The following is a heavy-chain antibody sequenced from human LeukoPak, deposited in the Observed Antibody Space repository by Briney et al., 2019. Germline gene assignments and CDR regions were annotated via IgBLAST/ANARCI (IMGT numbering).Heavy chain of an antibody. J-gene: IGHJ4*02. Sequence: ASVKVSCKASGYIFTGYYMHWVRQAPGQGLEWMGRINPNTGGTNYAQKFQGRVTITTDESTSTAYMELSSLRSEDTAVYYCARDGGLWFGELLYFDYWGQGTLVTVSS. V-gene: IGHV1-2*06. CDR1: GYIFTGYY. CDR2: INPNTGGT. D-gene: IGHD3-10*01. CDR3: ARDGGLWFGELLYFDY.